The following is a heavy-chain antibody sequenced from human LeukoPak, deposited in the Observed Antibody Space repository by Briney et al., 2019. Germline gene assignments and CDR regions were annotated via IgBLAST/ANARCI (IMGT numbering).Heavy chain of an antibody. CDR2: IIPIFGTA. CDR3: ASSDYYGSGSCYYFDY. J-gene: IGHJ4*02. Sequence: SVKVSCKASGGTFSSYAISWARQAPGQGLEWMGGIIPIFGTANYAQKFQGRVTITADESTSTAYMELSSLRSEDTAVYYCASSDYYGSGSCYYFDYWGQGTLVTVSS. D-gene: IGHD3-10*01. V-gene: IGHV1-69*13. CDR1: GGTFSSYA.